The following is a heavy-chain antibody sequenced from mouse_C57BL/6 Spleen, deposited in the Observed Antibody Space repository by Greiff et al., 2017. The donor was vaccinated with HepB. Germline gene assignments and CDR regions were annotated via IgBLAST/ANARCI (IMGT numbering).Heavy chain of an antibody. Sequence: EVKLMESGGGLVQPGGSMKLSCVASGFTFSNYWMNWVRQSPEKGLEWVAQIRLKSDNYATHYAESVKGRFTISRDDSKSSVYLQMNNLRAEDTGIYYCTYSPWFAYWGQGTLVTVSA. V-gene: IGHV6-3*01. CDR2: IRLKSDNYAT. CDR3: TYSPWFAY. J-gene: IGHJ3*01. D-gene: IGHD2-12*01. CDR1: GFTFSNYW.